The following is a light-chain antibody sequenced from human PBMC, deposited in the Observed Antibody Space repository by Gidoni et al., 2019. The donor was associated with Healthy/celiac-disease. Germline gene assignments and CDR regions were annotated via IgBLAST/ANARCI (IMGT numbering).Light chain of an antibody. V-gene: IGLV2-11*01. CDR1: SSDVGGYNY. CDR2: DVS. Sequence: QSALTQPRSVSGSPGQSVTISCTGTSSDVGGYNYVSWYQQPPGKAPKLMMYDVSKRPSGVPDRFSGSKSGNTASLTISGLQAEDEADYYCCSYAGSRVVFGGGTKLTVL. J-gene: IGLJ2*01. CDR3: CSYAGSRVV.